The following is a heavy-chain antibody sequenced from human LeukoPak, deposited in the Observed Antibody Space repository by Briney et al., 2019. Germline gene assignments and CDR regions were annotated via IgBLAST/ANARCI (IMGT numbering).Heavy chain of an antibody. J-gene: IGHJ4*02. Sequence: GASVKVSCKASGYTFTSYYMHWVRQAPGQGLEWMGWINPNSGGTNYAQKFQGRVTMTRDTSISTAYMELSRLRSDDTAVYYCASPINYYGSGSFNYWGQGTLVTVSS. V-gene: IGHV1-2*02. CDR1: GYTFTSYY. CDR3: ASPINYYGSGSFNY. D-gene: IGHD3-10*01. CDR2: INPNSGGT.